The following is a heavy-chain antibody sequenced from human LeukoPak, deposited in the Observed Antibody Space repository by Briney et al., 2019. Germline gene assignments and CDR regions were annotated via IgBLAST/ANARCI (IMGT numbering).Heavy chain of an antibody. V-gene: IGHV3-7*01. CDR1: GFTFSSYW. CDR3: ARKAGKMFDY. CDR2: IKQDGSEK. D-gene: IGHD6-19*01. Sequence: GGSLRLSCAVSGFTFSSYWMNWVRQAPGKGLEWVANIKQDGSEKNYVDSVKGRFTISRDNAKNLLFLQMSSLSPEDTAVYYCARKAGKMFDYWGQGTLVTASS. J-gene: IGHJ4*02.